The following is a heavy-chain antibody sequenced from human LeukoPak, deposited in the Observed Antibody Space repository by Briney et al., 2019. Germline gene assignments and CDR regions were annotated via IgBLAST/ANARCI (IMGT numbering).Heavy chain of an antibody. CDR2: IWYGGSNK. Sequence: GGSLRLSCAASGFTFSSYAMHWVRQAPGKGLEWVAVIWYGGSNKYYADSVKGRFTISRDNSKNTLYLQMNSLRAEDTAVYYCAKDFGSSEGPFDYWGQGTLVTVSS. CDR3: AKDFGSSEGPFDY. J-gene: IGHJ4*02. V-gene: IGHV3-30*02. D-gene: IGHD3-16*01. CDR1: GFTFSSYA.